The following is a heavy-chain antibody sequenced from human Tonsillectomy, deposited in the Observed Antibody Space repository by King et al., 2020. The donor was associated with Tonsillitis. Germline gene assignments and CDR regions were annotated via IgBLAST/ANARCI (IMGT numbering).Heavy chain of an antibody. J-gene: IGHJ4*02. Sequence: VQLVESGGGLVQPGGSLKLSCAASGFTFSGSAMHWVRQASGKGLEWVGRIRTRLNNYATSYGASVKGRFTISRDDSKNTAYLQMNSLKTDDTAVYYFTSLRYCDSSSCDDYWGQGTLVTVSS. CDR2: IRTRLNNYAT. D-gene: IGHD2-2*01. CDR1: GFTFSGSA. CDR3: TSLRYCDSSSCDDY. V-gene: IGHV3-73*01.